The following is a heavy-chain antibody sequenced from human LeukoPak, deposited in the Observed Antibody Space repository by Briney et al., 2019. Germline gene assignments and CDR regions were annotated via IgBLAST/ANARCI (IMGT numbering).Heavy chain of an antibody. V-gene: IGHV1-69*05. CDR3: ARHFRDGYYDSSGYYSPYYFDY. Sequence: ASVKVSCKASGGTFSSYAISWVRQAPGQGLEWMGRIIPIFGTANYAQKFQGRVTITTDESKSTAYMELSSLRSEDTAMYYCARHFRDGYYDSSGYYSPYYFDYWGQGTLVTVSS. CDR2: IIPIFGTA. J-gene: IGHJ4*02. CDR1: GGTFSSYA. D-gene: IGHD3-22*01.